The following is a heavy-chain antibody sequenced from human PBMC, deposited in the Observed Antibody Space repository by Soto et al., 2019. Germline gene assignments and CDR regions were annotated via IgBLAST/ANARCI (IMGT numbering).Heavy chain of an antibody. D-gene: IGHD6-19*01. CDR2: VGGGDGKT. Sequence: QVQLEQSGAEVKKPGASVTVSCRASGYTFTSNAIHWVRQAPGQRLEWMGWVGGGDGKTKYSQRFQGRVSMTRDTSASAVYMELYGLRSEDTAIYYCARGQSDGWYHDYWGQGTLVTVSS. J-gene: IGHJ4*02. V-gene: IGHV1-3*01. CDR3: ARGQSDGWYHDY. CDR1: GYTFTSNA.